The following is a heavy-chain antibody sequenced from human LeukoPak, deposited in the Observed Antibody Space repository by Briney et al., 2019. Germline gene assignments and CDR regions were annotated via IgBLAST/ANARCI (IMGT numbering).Heavy chain of an antibody. J-gene: IGHJ4*02. D-gene: IGHD1-26*01. CDR2: IHPGDSQT. Sequence: GESLKISCKSSGYSFTSYWVAWVRQMPGNGLEWMGIIHPGDSQTRYSPSFQGQVTISADKSISTAYLQWSSLKASDTAMYYCARGASGAYSWFDYWGQGTLVPVSS. CDR3: ARGASGAYSWFDY. CDR1: GYSFTSYW. V-gene: IGHV5-51*01.